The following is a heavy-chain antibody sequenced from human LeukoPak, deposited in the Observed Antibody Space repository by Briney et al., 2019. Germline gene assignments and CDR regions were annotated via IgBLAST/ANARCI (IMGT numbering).Heavy chain of an antibody. CDR3: ARIYGDYVLYYFDY. Sequence: GRSLRLSCAASGFTFSSYAMHWVRQAPGKGLEYVSAISSNGGSTYYANSVKGRFTISRDNSKNTLYLQMGSLRAEDMAVYYCARIYGDYVLYYFDYWGQGTLVTVSS. CDR1: GFTFSSYA. D-gene: IGHD4-17*01. V-gene: IGHV3-64*01. CDR2: ISSNGGST. J-gene: IGHJ4*02.